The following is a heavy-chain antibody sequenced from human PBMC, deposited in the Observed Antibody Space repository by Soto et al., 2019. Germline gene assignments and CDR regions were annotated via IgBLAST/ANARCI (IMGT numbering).Heavy chain of an antibody. CDR3: TRAHYDSSGYICDY. Sequence: TGGSLRLSCTASGFTFGDYAMSWVHQAPGKGLEWVGFIRSKAYGGTTEYAASVKGRFTISRDDSKSIAYLQMNSLKTEDTAVYYCTRAHYDSSGYICDYWGQGTLVTVSS. CDR2: IRSKAYGGTT. J-gene: IGHJ4*02. D-gene: IGHD3-22*01. V-gene: IGHV3-49*04. CDR1: GFTFGDYA.